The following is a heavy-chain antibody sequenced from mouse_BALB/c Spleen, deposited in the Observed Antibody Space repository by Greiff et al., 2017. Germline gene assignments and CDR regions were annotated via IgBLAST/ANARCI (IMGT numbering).Heavy chain of an antibody. J-gene: IGHJ2*01. D-gene: IGHD1-2*01. CDR1: GFTFSSYG. CDR2: INSNGGST. Sequence: EVHLVESGGGLVQPGGSLKLSCAASGFTFSSYGMSWVRQTPDKRLELVATINSNGGSTYYPDSVKGRFTISRDNAKNTLYLQMSSLKSEDTAMYYCARGSTTAPYYFDYWGQGTTLTVSS. V-gene: IGHV5-6-3*01. CDR3: ARGSTTAPYYFDY.